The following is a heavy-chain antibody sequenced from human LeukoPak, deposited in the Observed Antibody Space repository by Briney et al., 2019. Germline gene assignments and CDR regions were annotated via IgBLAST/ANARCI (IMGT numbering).Heavy chain of an antibody. CDR2: ISDSGST. Sequence: RSSETLSLTCVVSGGSLSTHHWSWIRQSPGRGLEWIGYISDSGSTNYNPSLKSRVTISVDTSKNQFSLMLSSVTAADTAVYYCARDPHYYDSSGYYISDVFDIWGQGTMVTVSS. V-gene: IGHV4-59*11. CDR3: ARDPHYYDSSGYYISDVFDI. D-gene: IGHD3-22*01. CDR1: GGSLSTHH. J-gene: IGHJ3*02.